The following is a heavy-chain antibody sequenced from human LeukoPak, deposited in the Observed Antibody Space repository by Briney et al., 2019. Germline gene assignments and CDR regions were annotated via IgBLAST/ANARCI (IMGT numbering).Heavy chain of an antibody. CDR2: IYYSGNT. Sequence: PSETLSLTCTVSGVSISSSNSYWGWIRQPPGKGLEWIGSIYYSGNTYYNASLKSQVSISIDTSKNQFSLRLTSVTAADTAVYYCARTTEGGYTYDYFYYYYMDVWGKGTTVTTSS. CDR3: ARTTEGGYTYDYFYYYYMDV. D-gene: IGHD5-18*01. J-gene: IGHJ6*03. V-gene: IGHV4-39*01. CDR1: GVSISSSNSY.